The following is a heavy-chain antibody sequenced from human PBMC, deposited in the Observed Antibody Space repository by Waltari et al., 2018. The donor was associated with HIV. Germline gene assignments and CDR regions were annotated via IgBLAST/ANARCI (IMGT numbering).Heavy chain of an antibody. J-gene: IGHJ4*02. D-gene: IGHD3-9*01. Sequence: EVQLVESGGGLVQPGGSLRLSCAASGFTFSSYWMSWVRQAPGKGLEWVANIKQDGSEKNYVDSVKGRFTSSRDSAKNSLYLQMNSLRAEDTAVYYCARSLRDWYGSFDYWGQGTLVTVSS. CDR2: IKQDGSEK. CDR1: GFTFSSYW. V-gene: IGHV3-7*01. CDR3: ARSLRDWYGSFDY.